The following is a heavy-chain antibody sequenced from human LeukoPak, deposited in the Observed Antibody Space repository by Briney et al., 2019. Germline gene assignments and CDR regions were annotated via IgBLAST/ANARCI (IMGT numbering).Heavy chain of an antibody. CDR2: IKSKTDGGTT. V-gene: IGHV3-15*01. J-gene: IGHJ4*02. CDR3: ARAAPTRTMIGSGADY. CDR1: GFTFSNAW. D-gene: IGHD3-22*01. Sequence: TGGSLRLSCAASGFTFSNAWMSWVRQAPGKGLEWVGRIKSKTDGGTTDYAAPVKGRFTISRDDSKNTLYLQMNSLKTEDTALYYCARAAPTRTMIGSGADYWGQGTLVTVSS.